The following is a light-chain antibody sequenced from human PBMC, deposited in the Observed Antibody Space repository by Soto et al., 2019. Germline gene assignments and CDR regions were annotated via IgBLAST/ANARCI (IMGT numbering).Light chain of an antibody. Sequence: DIVMTQSPDSLAVSLGERATINCKSSQSVLYSSNNKNYLAWYQQKPGQPPKLLIYWASTRESGVPDRFSGRGSGTDFTLTISSLQAEDVAVYYCQQYYSTPWTFGQGTKVDNK. V-gene: IGKV4-1*01. J-gene: IGKJ1*01. CDR3: QQYYSTPWT. CDR2: WAS. CDR1: QSVLYSSNNKNY.